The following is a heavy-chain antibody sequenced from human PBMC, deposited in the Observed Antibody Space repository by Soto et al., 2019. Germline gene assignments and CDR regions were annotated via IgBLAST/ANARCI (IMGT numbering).Heavy chain of an antibody. Sequence: QVQLQESGPGLVKPSETLSLTCTVSGGSIGSYYWNWIRQPPGQGLEWIGYIYYSGSTNYNPSLRSRVTISVDTSKNQFSLKLSSVTAADTAVYYCARDGGFYYGMDVWGQGTTVTVSS. J-gene: IGHJ6*02. V-gene: IGHV4-59*01. D-gene: IGHD3-3*01. CDR2: IYYSGST. CDR3: ARDGGFYYGMDV. CDR1: GGSIGSYY.